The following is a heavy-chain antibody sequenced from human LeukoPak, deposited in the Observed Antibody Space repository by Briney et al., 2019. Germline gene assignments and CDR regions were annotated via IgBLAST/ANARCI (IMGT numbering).Heavy chain of an antibody. V-gene: IGHV4-59*10. CDR2: IYAGGGT. J-gene: IGHJ4*02. D-gene: IGHD3-10*01. Sequence: SESLSLTCAVYGVSVSTNYRSWVRQPAGKGLEWIGRIYAGGGTNYNPSLTSRVTISVDKSKNQFSLKLNTVTAADTAVYYCARYHGGDGLGSYYRYWGQGTLVTVSS. CDR3: ARYHGGDGLGSYYRY. CDR1: GVSVSTNY.